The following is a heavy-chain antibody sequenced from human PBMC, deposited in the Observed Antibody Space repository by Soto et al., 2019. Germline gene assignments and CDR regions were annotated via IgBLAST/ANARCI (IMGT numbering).Heavy chain of an antibody. CDR2: INHSGST. J-gene: IGHJ6*02. CDR3: DLSSGAVDV. D-gene: IGHD3-22*01. Sequence: QVQLQQWGAGLLMPSETLSLTCAVYGGSFSDYSWSWIRQPPGKGLEWIGEINHSGSTNYNPSLKSRVTISVDTSKNQFSLKLSSVTASDTAVYYCDLSSGAVDVWGQGTTVTVSS. CDR1: GGSFSDYS. V-gene: IGHV4-34*01.